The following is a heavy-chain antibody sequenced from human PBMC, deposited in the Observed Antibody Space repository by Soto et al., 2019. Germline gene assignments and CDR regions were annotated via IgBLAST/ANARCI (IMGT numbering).Heavy chain of an antibody. V-gene: IGHV3-48*03. Sequence: GSLRLSCAASGFIFSNYEMSWVRQAPWKGLEWVSYIDHSGTTIYYADSVKGRFTISRDNAKNSLFLQMNSLRAEDTAVYYCARVHIVATILDYWGQGTLVTVSS. CDR3: ARVHIVATILDY. CDR2: IDHSGTTI. D-gene: IGHD5-12*01. CDR1: GFIFSNYE. J-gene: IGHJ4*02.